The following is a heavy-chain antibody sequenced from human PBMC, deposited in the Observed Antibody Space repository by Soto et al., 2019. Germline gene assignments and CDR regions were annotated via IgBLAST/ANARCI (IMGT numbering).Heavy chain of an antibody. J-gene: IGHJ4*02. Sequence: GGSLRLSCAASGFTFSSYAMSWVRQAPGKGLEWVSAISGSGGSTYYADSVKGRFTISRDNSKNTLYLHMNSLRAEDTTHSYWAKDVSVSFDSGGQGPLVTVS. CDR3: AKDVSVSFDS. V-gene: IGHV3-23*01. CDR2: ISGSGGST. CDR1: GFTFSSYA. D-gene: IGHD1-26*01.